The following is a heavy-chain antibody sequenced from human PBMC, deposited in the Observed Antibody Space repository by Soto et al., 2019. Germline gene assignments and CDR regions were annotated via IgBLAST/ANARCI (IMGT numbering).Heavy chain of an antibody. D-gene: IGHD3-10*01. V-gene: IGHV3-15*07. CDR3: TADLRGGYSNFFDY. CDR1: GLSFIDAW. J-gene: IGHJ4*02. Sequence: EVQVVESGGGLVKPGGSLRLSCAASGLSFIDAWMNWVRQAPGKGLEWVGRIKSKPAGGTTDYAAPVKGRFTISRDDSKNTAFLQMSSRKTDDTAVYFCTADLRGGYSNFFDYWGQGTLVTVSS. CDR2: IKSKPAGGTT.